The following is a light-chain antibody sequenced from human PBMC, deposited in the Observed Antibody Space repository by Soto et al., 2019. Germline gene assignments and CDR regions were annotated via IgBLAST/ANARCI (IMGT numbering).Light chain of an antibody. V-gene: IGLV2-11*01. J-gene: IGLJ1*01. CDR1: SSDVGGYNY. CDR3: CSHAGSYTYV. CDR2: DVR. Sequence: QSALTQPRSVSGSPGQSVTISCTGASSDVGGYNYVSCYQQHTGKAPKVIIYDVRNRSSRVSDRFSASKSGNTASLTSSGLHAEDASDYYCCSHAGSYTYVFGPGTTLTVL.